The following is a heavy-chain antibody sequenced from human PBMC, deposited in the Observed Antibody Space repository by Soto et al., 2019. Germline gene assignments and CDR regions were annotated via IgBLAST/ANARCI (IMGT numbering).Heavy chain of an antibody. J-gene: IGHJ4*02. D-gene: IGHD6-13*01. CDR3: ARVTDRSSSREDCDY. Sequence: QVQLVQSGAEVKKPGASVKVSCKASGYTFTSYGISWVRQAPGQGIEWMGWISAYNGHTNYAQKLQGRVTMTTDTSTSTAYMELRSLRSDDTAVYYCARVTDRSSSREDCDYWGQGTLVTVSS. CDR2: ISAYNGHT. V-gene: IGHV1-18*01. CDR1: GYTFTSYG.